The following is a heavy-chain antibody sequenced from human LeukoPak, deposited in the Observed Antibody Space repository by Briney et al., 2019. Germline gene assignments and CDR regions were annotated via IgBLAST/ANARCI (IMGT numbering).Heavy chain of an antibody. CDR3: ARVGDMITFGGVIVEGYFDY. CDR2: TYYRSKWYN. CDR1: GDSVSSNSAA. V-gene: IGHV6-1*01. J-gene: IGHJ4*02. Sequence: SQTLSLTCAISGDSVSSNSAAWNWIRQSPSRGLEWLGRTYYRSKWYNNYAVSVKSRITINPDTSKNQFSLQLNSVTPEDTAVYYCARVGDMITFGGVIVEGYFDYWGQGTLVTVSS. D-gene: IGHD3-16*02.